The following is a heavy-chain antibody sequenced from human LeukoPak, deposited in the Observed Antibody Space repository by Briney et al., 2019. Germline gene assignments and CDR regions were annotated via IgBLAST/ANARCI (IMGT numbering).Heavy chain of an antibody. J-gene: IGHJ5*02. CDR3: ARQEYCSGGSCYTWFDP. V-gene: IGHV5-51*01. CDR2: IYPADSDI. Sequence: GESLKISCKGSGYHFTNYWIAWMRQMPGKGLEWMGIIYPADSDIRYSPSFQGQVTISADKSISTAYLQWSSLKASDTAMYYCARQEYCSGGSCYTWFDPWGQGTLVTVSS. D-gene: IGHD2-15*01. CDR1: GYHFTNYW.